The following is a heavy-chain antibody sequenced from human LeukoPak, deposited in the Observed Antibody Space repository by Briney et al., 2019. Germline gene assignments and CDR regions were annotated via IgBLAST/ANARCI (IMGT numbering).Heavy chain of an antibody. CDR2: IDPSDSYT. Sequence: GESLKISCKGSGYSFTSYWISWVRQVPGKGLEWMGRIDPSDSYTNYSPSFQGHVTISADTSISTAYLQWSSLKASDTAMYYCARLPLGYDSSGYYYEVGYWGQGALVTVSS. D-gene: IGHD3-22*01. V-gene: IGHV5-10-1*01. CDR1: GYSFTSYW. CDR3: ARLPLGYDSSGYYYEVGY. J-gene: IGHJ4*02.